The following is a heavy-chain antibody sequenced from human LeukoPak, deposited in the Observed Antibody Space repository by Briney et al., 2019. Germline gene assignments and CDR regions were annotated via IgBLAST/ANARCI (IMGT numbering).Heavy chain of an antibody. CDR3: AREVPQNTAIDY. CDR2: TYYRSKWYN. Sequence: SQTLSLTCAISGDGVSSNSAAWSWIRQSPSRGLEWLGRTYYRSKWYNDYAVSVKSRITINPDTSKNQFSLQLNSVTPEDTAVYYCAREVPQNTAIDYWGQGTLVTVSS. CDR1: GDGVSSNSAA. V-gene: IGHV6-1*01. J-gene: IGHJ4*02. D-gene: IGHD5-18*01.